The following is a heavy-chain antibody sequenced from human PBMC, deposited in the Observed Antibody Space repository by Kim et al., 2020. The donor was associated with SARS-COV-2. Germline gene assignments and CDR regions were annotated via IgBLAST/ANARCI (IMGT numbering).Heavy chain of an antibody. CDR3: AKPLPLPGHLQFDC. Sequence: PGSVKGRVTSSRDNSKSTLFLEMNNLSTEDTAVYYCAKPLPLPGHLQFDCWGQGTLVTVSS. J-gene: IGHJ4*02. V-gene: IGHV3-23*01.